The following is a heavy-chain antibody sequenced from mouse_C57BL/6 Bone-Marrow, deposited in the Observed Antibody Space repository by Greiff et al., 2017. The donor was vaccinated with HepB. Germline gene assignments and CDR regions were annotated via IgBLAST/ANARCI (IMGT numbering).Heavy chain of an antibody. CDR3: ATTVVATNFDY. J-gene: IGHJ2*01. Sequence: EVQLQQSGPVLVKPGASVKMSCKASGYTFTDYYMNWVKQSHGKSLEWIGVINPYNGGTSYNQKFKGKATLTVDKSSSTAYMELNSLTSEDSAVYYCATTVVATNFDYWGQGTTLTVSS. CDR1: GYTFTDYY. V-gene: IGHV1-19*01. D-gene: IGHD1-1*01. CDR2: INPYNGGT.